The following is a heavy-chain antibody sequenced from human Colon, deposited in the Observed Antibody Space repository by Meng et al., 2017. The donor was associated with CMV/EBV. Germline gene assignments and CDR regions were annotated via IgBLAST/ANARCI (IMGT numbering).Heavy chain of an antibody. J-gene: IGHJ4*02. V-gene: IGHV1-3*04. CDR2: INTGNGNT. D-gene: IGHD3-16*02. CDR3: ARSGLGAVGVIGAFAY. Sequence: VELVHSWTEVKKPGASVKGACKSSGYTFTRYAMHWLRQAPGQRLEWMGWINTGNGNTIYSQRFQGRLTIIRDTSASTAYMELSSLTSEDTAEYYCARSGLGAVGVIGAFAYWGQGTLVTVSS. CDR1: GYTFTRYA.